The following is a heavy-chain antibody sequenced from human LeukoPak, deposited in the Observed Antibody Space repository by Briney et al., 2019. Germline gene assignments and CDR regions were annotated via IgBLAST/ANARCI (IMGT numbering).Heavy chain of an antibody. V-gene: IGHV4-61*02. Sequence: SETLSLTCTVSGGSISSGSYFWSWIRQPAGKGLEWIGRIYTSGSTNYNPSLKSRVTISVDTSKNQFSLKLSSVTAADTAVYYCARETSQKGAHYMDVWGKGTTVTISS. CDR1: GGSISSGSYF. CDR3: ARETSQKGAHYMDV. D-gene: IGHD3-16*01. J-gene: IGHJ6*03. CDR2: IYTSGST.